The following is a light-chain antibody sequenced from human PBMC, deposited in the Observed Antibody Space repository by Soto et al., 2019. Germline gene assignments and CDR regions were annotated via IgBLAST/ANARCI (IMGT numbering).Light chain of an antibody. Sequence: DIQMTQSPSSLYASAGDRITITCRASESSIYYVNWYQHQPGKAPNLRIYGASSLQSGVPPRCSGSGSGTEFTLTTSSLQPEDFATYYFQQSYSTPGTFGQGTKVEIK. CDR1: ESSIYY. J-gene: IGKJ1*01. V-gene: IGKV1-39*01. CDR2: GAS. CDR3: QQSYSTPGT.